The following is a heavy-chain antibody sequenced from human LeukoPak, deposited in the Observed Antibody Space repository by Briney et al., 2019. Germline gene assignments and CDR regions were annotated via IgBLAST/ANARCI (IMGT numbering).Heavy chain of an antibody. J-gene: IGHJ5*02. CDR2: IYTSGST. CDR3: ARVRRGALYDWFDP. V-gene: IGHV4-4*07. Sequence: SETLSLTCTVSGGSISSYYWSWIRQPAGKGLEWIGRIYTSGSTNYNPSLKSRVTMSVDTSKNQFSLKLSSVTAADTAVYYRARVRRGALYDWFDPWGQGTLVTVSS. D-gene: IGHD2-8*01. CDR1: GGSISSYY.